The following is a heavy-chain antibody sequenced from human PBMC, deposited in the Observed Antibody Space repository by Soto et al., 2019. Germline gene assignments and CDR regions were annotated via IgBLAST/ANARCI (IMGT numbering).Heavy chain of an antibody. V-gene: IGHV1-46*01. Sequence: QVQLVQSGAEVKKPGASVKVSCKASGYTFTTYYMHWVRQAPGQGLEWMGIINPSGGSTSYAQKCQGRVTMTRDTSTSAVYMELGSLRSEDTAVYYCARVYCSGGSCYGIDYWGQGTLVTVSS. CDR1: GYTFTTYY. CDR3: ARVYCSGGSCYGIDY. D-gene: IGHD2-15*01. CDR2: INPSGGST. J-gene: IGHJ4*02.